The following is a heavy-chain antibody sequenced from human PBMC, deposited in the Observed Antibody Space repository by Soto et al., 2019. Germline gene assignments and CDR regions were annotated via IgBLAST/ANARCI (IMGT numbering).Heavy chain of an antibody. CDR2: ISGSGGST. V-gene: IGHV3-23*01. CDR1: GFTFSSYA. D-gene: IGHD3-9*01. J-gene: IGHJ4*02. Sequence: GGSLRLSCAASGFTFSSYAMSWVRQAPGKGLEWVSAISGSGGSTYYADSVKGRFTISRDNSKNTLYLQMNSLRAEDTAVYYCANAMTNFDWLLSPRIFDYWGQGTLVTVSS. CDR3: ANAMTNFDWLLSPRIFDY.